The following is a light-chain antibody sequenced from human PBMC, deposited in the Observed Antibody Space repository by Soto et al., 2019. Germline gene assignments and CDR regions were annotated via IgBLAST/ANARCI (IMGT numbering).Light chain of an antibody. V-gene: IGKV1-39*01. CDR1: QDVVNY. Sequence: DIDMTQAPSSLSASVGDRVTITCRAGQDVVNYLNWYQQKPGKAPRLLIYAASSLQSGVPSRFSGSGSGTTFTLTSTELQPEDVATYYCQQSRTTAYTFAQGTKVEIK. CDR3: QQSRTTAYT. J-gene: IGKJ2*01. CDR2: AAS.